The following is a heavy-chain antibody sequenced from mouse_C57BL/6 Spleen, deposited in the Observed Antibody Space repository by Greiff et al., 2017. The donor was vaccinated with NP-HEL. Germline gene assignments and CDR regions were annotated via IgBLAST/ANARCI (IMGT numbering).Heavy chain of an antibody. CDR3: ARRDYYAWGYYAMDY. CDR2: IHPNSGST. V-gene: IGHV1-64*01. Sequence: QVQLQQPGAELVKPGASVKLSCKASGYTFTSYWMHWVKQRPGQGLEWIGMIHPNSGSTNYNEKFKSKATLTVDKSSSTAYMQLSSLTSEDSAVYYCARRDYYAWGYYAMDYWGQGTSVTVSS. J-gene: IGHJ4*01. CDR1: GYTFTSYW. D-gene: IGHD1-1*01.